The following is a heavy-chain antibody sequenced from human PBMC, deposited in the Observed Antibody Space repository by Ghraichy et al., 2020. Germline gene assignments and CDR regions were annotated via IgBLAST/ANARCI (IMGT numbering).Heavy chain of an antibody. D-gene: IGHD6-13*01. CDR1: GYTFTGYY. CDR3: ARAPTVAGNPYSSSWDE. Sequence: ASVKVSCKASGYTFTGYYIHWVRQAPGQGLEWMGWINPNSGGTNYAQKFQGWVTMTRDTSISTAYMELSRLRSDDTAVYYCARAPTVAGNPYSSSWDEWGQGTLVTVSP. J-gene: IGHJ4*02. CDR2: INPNSGGT. V-gene: IGHV1-2*04.